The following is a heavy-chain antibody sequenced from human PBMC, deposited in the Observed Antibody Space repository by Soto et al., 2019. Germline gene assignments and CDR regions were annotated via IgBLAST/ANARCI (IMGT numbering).Heavy chain of an antibody. CDR3: AREGSRGFFQILAFDI. Sequence: GGSLRLSCAASGFTVSSNYMSWVRQAPGKGLEWVSVIYSGGSTYYADSVKGRFTISRDNSKNTLYLQMNSLRAEDTAVYYCAREGSRGFFQILAFDIWGQGTMVPVSS. D-gene: IGHD3-10*01. V-gene: IGHV3-66*01. J-gene: IGHJ3*02. CDR2: IYSGGST. CDR1: GFTVSSNY.